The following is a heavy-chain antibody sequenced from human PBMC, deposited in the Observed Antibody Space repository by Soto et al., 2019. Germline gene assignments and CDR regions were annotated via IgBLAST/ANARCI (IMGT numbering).Heavy chain of an antibody. J-gene: IGHJ4*02. D-gene: IGHD4-17*01. CDR1: GGSISSGDFY. CDR3: PRADDFSDRFDY. Sequence: SETLSLTCTVSGGSISSGDFYWSWIRQPPGKGLELIGNIYYSGSTYYNPSLRSRAIMSVDTSQNQFSLKLSSLAATDTAFYSCPRADDFSDRFDYWGQGDLVTVSS. CDR2: IYYSGST. V-gene: IGHV4-30-4*01.